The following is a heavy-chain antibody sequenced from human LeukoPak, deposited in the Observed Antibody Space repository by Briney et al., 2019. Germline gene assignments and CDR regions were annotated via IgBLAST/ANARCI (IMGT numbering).Heavy chain of an antibody. V-gene: IGHV3-23*01. Sequence: PGGSLRLSCAASGFTFSSYAMSWVRQAPGKGLEWVSAISGSGGSTYYADSVKGRFTISRDNSKNTLYLQMNSLRAEDTAVYYCAKDPRPIYDFWSGYYNPYSDYWGQGTLVTVSS. D-gene: IGHD3-3*01. CDR1: GFTFSSYA. CDR3: AKDPRPIYDFWSGYYNPYSDY. J-gene: IGHJ4*02. CDR2: ISGSGGST.